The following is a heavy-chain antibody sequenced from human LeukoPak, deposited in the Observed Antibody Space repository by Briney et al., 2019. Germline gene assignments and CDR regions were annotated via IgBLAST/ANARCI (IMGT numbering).Heavy chain of an antibody. CDR3: AKNLYCGGGSCYPSALGMDV. CDR1: GFTFSSYA. J-gene: IGHJ6*02. V-gene: IGHV3-23*01. D-gene: IGHD2-15*01. Sequence: GGSLRLSCAASGFTFSSYAMSWVRQAPGKGLEWVSGISGSGTSTYYADSVKGRFTISRDNSKNTLFLQMNSLRAEDTAVYYCAKNLYCGGGSCYPSALGMDVWGQGTTVTVSS. CDR2: ISGSGTST.